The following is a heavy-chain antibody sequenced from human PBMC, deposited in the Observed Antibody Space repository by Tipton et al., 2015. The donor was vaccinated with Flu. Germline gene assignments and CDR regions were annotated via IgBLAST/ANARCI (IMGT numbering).Heavy chain of an antibody. D-gene: IGHD4-17*01. CDR3: ARDVNGDYSWYDP. CDR2: IYHSGRT. V-gene: IGHV4-61*02. Sequence: TLSLTCSVSGASISSSGYWSWIRQPAGKGLEWIRRIYHSGRTNYNPSLKSRVTMLMDTSNNQFSLQLSSVTAADTAVYYCARDVNGDYSWYDPWGQGTLVTVSS. J-gene: IGHJ5*02. CDR1: GASISSSGY.